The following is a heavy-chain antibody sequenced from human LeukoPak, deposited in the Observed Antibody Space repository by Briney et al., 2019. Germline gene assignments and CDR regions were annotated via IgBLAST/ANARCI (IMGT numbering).Heavy chain of an antibody. Sequence: SETLSLTCTVSGGSISSYYWSWIRQPPGKGLEWIGYIYYSGSTNYNPSLKSRVTISVDTSKNQFSLKLSSVTAADTAVYSCARGLPVGASPLWGQGTLVTVS. J-gene: IGHJ4*02. CDR3: ARGLPVGASPL. V-gene: IGHV4-59*01. D-gene: IGHD1-26*01. CDR1: GGSISSYY. CDR2: IYYSGST.